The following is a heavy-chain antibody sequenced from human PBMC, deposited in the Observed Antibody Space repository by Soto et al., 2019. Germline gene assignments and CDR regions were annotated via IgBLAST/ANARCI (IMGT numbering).Heavy chain of an antibody. CDR2: ITPNSGGT. J-gene: IGHJ5*02. CDR1: GFIFTGYY. V-gene: IGHV1-2*02. D-gene: IGHD3-22*01. CDR3: ARSLSPSVFDYYASDNFYSWSLP. Sequence: RASVKVSCKASGFIFTGYYMHWVRQAPGQGLEWMGWITPNSGGTNYAQKFRGRVTMTRDTSISTVYMELSRLGSDDTAVYYCARSLSPSVFDYYASDNFYSWSLPCGQGTLVTVAS.